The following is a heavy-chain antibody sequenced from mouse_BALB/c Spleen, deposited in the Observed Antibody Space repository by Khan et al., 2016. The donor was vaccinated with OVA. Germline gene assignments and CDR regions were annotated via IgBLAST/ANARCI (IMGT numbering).Heavy chain of an antibody. D-gene: IGHD2-2*01. CDR1: GYSFTSYY. Sequence: VQLKQSGPELMKPGASVKISCKASGYSFTSYYIHWVMQSHGTSLEWIGYIDPFSGGTTYNQKFKVKATLTVDKSSSTSYIHLSNLTSEDSAVYYCTRHGYVAWFTYWGQGTLVTVSA. CDR3: TRHGYVAWFTY. J-gene: IGHJ3*01. V-gene: IGHV1S135*01. CDR2: IDPFSGGT.